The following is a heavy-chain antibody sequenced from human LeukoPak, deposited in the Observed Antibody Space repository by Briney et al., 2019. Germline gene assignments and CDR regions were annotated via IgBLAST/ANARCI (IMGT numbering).Heavy chain of an antibody. Sequence: PGGSLRLSCTVSGFTFRSYGMHWVRQAPGKGLEWVAYTRDDASKTWYGGSVKGRFTISRDNSKNTLYLHMNSVRGEDTAMYYCANGDCRGGRCSSGAHWGQGTLVTVSS. CDR2: TRDDASKT. J-gene: IGHJ4*02. CDR3: ANGDCRGGRCSSGAH. D-gene: IGHD2-15*01. CDR1: GFTFRSYG. V-gene: IGHV3-30*02.